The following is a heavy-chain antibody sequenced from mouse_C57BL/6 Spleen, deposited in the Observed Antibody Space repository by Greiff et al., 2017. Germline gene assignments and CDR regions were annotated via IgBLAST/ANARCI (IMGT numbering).Heavy chain of an antibody. D-gene: IGHD1-1*01. J-gene: IGHJ1*03. CDR2: IYPGSGST. CDR3: ARGGYGVTGYWYFDV. CDR1: GYTFTSYW. Sequence: VQLQQSGAELVKPGASVKMSCKASGYTFTSYWITWVKQRPGQGLEWIGDIYPGSGSTNYNEKFKSKATLTVDTSSSTAYMQLSSLTSEDSAVYYCARGGYGVTGYWYFDVWGTGTTVTVSS. V-gene: IGHV1-55*01.